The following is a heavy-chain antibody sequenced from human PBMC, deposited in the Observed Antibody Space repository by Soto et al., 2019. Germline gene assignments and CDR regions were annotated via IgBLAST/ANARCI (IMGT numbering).Heavy chain of an antibody. CDR3: AKDKQRFLEWLLSAAFDI. CDR2: IWHDGSSK. V-gene: IGHV3-33*06. Sequence: QVQLVESGGGVVQPGRSLRLSCAASGFTFSNYHMHWVRQAPGKGLEWVAVIWHDGSSKYYADSVKGRFTISRDNSKNTLYLQMNSLRAEDTAVYYCAKDKQRFLEWLLSAAFDIWGQGTMVNVSS. D-gene: IGHD3-3*01. J-gene: IGHJ3*02. CDR1: GFTFSNYH.